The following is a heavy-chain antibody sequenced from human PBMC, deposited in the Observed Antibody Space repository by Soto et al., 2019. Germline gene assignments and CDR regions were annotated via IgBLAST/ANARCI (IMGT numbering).Heavy chain of an antibody. CDR2: SIPIQGRA. Sequence: QVQLVQSGAEVRKPGSSVKVSCAASGGSFISYIFTWVRQAPGQGLEWMGRSIPIQGRADYALKFQDRVTITADRSTQTVYMELRSLRPEDTALYYCAESLVFVDHAYMDVWGKGTTVTVSS. CDR1: GGSFISYI. D-gene: IGHD2-21*01. J-gene: IGHJ6*03. CDR3: AESLVFVDHAYMDV. V-gene: IGHV1-69*02.